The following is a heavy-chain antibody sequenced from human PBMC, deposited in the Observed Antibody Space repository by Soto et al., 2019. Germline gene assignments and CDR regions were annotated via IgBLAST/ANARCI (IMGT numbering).Heavy chain of an antibody. Sequence: SSETLSLTCAVYGGSFSGYYWSWIRQPPGKGLEWIGEINHSGSTNYNPSLKSRVTISVDTSKNQFSLKLSSVTAADTAVYYCELNPYDSSGYYSRDYWGQGTLVTVSS. CDR3: ELNPYDSSGYYSRDY. J-gene: IGHJ4*02. D-gene: IGHD3-22*01. CDR1: GGSFSGYY. CDR2: INHSGST. V-gene: IGHV4-34*01.